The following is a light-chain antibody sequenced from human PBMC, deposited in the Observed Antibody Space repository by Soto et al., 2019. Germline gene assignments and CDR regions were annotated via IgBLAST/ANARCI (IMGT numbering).Light chain of an antibody. Sequence: QSVLTQPPSASGTPGQRVTISCSGSSSNIGSNTVNWYQQLPGTAPKLLIYNNNQRPSGVPARFSGSKSGTSASLAISALQCEDEADYYCAAWDDSLNDLVFGTGTKVTVL. CDR2: NNN. V-gene: IGLV1-44*01. CDR1: SSNIGSNT. J-gene: IGLJ1*01. CDR3: AAWDDSLNDLV.